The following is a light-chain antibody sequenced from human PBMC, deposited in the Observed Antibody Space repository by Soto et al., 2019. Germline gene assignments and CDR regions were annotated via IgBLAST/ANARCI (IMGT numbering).Light chain of an antibody. J-gene: IGKJ1*01. CDR1: QSVSSN. CDR2: GAS. Sequence: IVMTQSPATLSVSPGERATLSCRASQSVSSNLAWYQQKPGKAPRLLIYGASTRATGIPARFSGSGSGTEFTLTISSLQSEDFAVYYCQQYNNWPPTFGQGTKVDIK. V-gene: IGKV3-15*01. CDR3: QQYNNWPPT.